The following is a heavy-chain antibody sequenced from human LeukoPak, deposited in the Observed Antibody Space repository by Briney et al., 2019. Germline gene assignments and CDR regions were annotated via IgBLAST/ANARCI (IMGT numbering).Heavy chain of an antibody. V-gene: IGHV4-34*01. CDR1: GGSFSGYY. D-gene: IGHD6-19*01. J-gene: IGHJ4*02. Sequence: PSETLSLTCAVYGGSFSGYYWSWIRQPPGKRLEWIGEINHSGSTNYNPSLKSRVTISVDTSKNQFSLKLSSVTAADTAVYYCARGESKKYSSGWYRGLFDYWGQGTLVTVSS. CDR2: INHSGST. CDR3: ARGESKKYSSGWYRGLFDY.